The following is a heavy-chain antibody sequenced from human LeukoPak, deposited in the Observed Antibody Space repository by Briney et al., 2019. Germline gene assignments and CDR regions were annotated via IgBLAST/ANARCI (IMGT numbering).Heavy chain of an antibody. D-gene: IGHD3-22*01. V-gene: IGHV1-2*02. J-gene: IGHJ3*02. Sequence: EASVKVSCKASGYTFTGYYMHWVRQAPGQGLEWMGWINPNSGGTNYAQKFQGRVTMTRDTSISTAYMELSRLRSDDTAVYYCATPKSSGYYWDDAFDIWGQGTMVTVSS. CDR1: GYTFTGYY. CDR2: INPNSGGT. CDR3: ATPKSSGYYWDDAFDI.